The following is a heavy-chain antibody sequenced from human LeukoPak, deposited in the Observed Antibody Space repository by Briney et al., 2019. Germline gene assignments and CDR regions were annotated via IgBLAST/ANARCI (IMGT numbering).Heavy chain of an antibody. J-gene: IGHJ6*02. Sequence: SETLSLTCAVYGGSFSGYYWSWIRQPPGKGLEWIGEINHSGSTNYNPSLKSRVTISVDTSKNQFSLKLSSVTAADTAVYYCAGGKYYYGSGSYYRLEATYYYYGMDVWGQGTTVTVSS. CDR1: GGSFSGYY. D-gene: IGHD3-10*01. CDR3: AGGKYYYGSGSYYRLEATYYYYGMDV. V-gene: IGHV4-34*01. CDR2: INHSGST.